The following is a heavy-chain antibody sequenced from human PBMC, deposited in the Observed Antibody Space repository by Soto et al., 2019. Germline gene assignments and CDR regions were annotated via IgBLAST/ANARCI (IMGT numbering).Heavy chain of an antibody. J-gene: IGHJ3*02. CDR1: GFSLSTSGVG. CDR2: IYWDDDK. CDR3: AHGGIAAAGSQAFDI. V-gene: IGHV2-5*02. Sequence: QITLKESGPTLVKPTQTLTLTCTFSGFSLSTSGVGVGWIRQPPGKALEWLALIYWDDDKRYSPSLKSRLTITKDTSQNQVVLTMTNMDPVDTATYYCAHGGIAAAGSQAFDIWGQGTMVTVSS. D-gene: IGHD6-13*01.